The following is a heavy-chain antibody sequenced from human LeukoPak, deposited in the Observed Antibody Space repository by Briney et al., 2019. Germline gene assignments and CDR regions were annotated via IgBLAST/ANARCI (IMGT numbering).Heavy chain of an antibody. J-gene: IGHJ2*01. CDR3: ARVSSSWYEDWYFDL. D-gene: IGHD6-13*01. CDR2: IFISEST. Sequence: SETLSLTCTVSGGSITSYYWSWVRQPAEKGLEWIGRIFISESTNYNPSLKSRVTMSVDTSKNQFSLKLSSVTAADTAVYYCARVSSSWYEDWYFDLWGRGTLVSVSS. V-gene: IGHV4-4*07. CDR1: GGSITSYY.